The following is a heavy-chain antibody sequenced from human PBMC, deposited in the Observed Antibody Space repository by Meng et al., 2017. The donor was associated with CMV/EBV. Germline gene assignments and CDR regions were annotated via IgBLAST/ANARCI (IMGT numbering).Heavy chain of an antibody. CDR2: IYWNDDK. CDR1: TSGVG. CDR3: AHSLGYYDFWSGYLYYFDY. Sequence: TSGVGVGWIRQPPGQALEWLALIYWNDDKRYSPSLKSRLTITKDTSKNQVVLTMTNMDPVDTATYYCAHSLGYYDFWSGYLYYFDYWGQGTLVTVSS. D-gene: IGHD3-3*01. V-gene: IGHV2-5*01. J-gene: IGHJ4*02.